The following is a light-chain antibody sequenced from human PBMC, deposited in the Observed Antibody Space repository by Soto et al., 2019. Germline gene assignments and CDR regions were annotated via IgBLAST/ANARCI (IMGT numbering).Light chain of an antibody. CDR2: GDN. CDR1: SSNIGANND. J-gene: IGLJ3*02. V-gene: IGLV1-40*01. Sequence: QTVVTQPPSVSGAPGQRVIISCTGGSSNIGANNDVPWYQQTPGRAPKLLIYGDNNRPSGVPDRFSGSKSGTSASLAITGLQAEDEADYYCHSYDDSLSGSVFGGGTKVTVL. CDR3: HSYDDSLSGSV.